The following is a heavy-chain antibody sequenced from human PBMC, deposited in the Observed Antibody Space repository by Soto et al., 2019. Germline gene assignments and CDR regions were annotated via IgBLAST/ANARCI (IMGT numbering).Heavy chain of an antibody. CDR2: IVVGSGNT. D-gene: IGHD2-15*01. J-gene: IGHJ3*02. Sequence: SVKVSCKASGFTFTSSAVQWVRQARGQRLEWIGWIVVGSGNTNCAQKSQERVTITRDMSTSTAYMELSSLRSEDTAVYYCAAPSRRGIVVVVATHDAFDIWGQVTMVTVSS. CDR1: GFTFTSSA. CDR3: AAPSRRGIVVVVATHDAFDI. V-gene: IGHV1-58*01.